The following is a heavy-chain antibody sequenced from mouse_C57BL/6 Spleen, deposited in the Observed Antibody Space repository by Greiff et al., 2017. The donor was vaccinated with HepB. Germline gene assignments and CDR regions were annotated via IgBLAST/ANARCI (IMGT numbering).Heavy chain of an antibody. D-gene: IGHD2-2*01. V-gene: IGHV1-80*01. CDR3: ARSSGYEYYFDY. CDR1: GYAFSSYW. J-gene: IGHJ2*01. CDR2: IYPGDGDT. Sequence: VQLQQSGAELVKPGASVKISCKASGYAFSSYWMNWVKQRPGKGLEWIGQIYPGDGDTNYNGKFKGKATLTADKSSSTAYMQLSSLTSEDSAVYFCARSSGYEYYFDYWGQGTTLTVSS.